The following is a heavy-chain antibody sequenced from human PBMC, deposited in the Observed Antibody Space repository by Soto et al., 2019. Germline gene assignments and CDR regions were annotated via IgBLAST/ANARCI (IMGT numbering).Heavy chain of an antibody. Sequence: LSLTCTVSGGSISSFYLNWIRQPPGKGLEWIGYIYYSGNTNYNPSLKSRVTISVDTSKNQFSLKLSSVTAADTAVYFCVKDYYDSNGLWWFDLWGQGTLDTGSS. D-gene: IGHD3-22*01. CDR2: IYYSGNT. J-gene: IGHJ5*02. CDR1: GGSISSFY. V-gene: IGHV4-59*01. CDR3: VKDYYDSNGLWWFDL.